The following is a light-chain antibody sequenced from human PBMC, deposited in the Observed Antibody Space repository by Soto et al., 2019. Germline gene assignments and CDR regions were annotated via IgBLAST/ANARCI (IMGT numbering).Light chain of an antibody. Sequence: IQMTQSPFYLSAYVGDTVNITCRASQNIGNFFNWYQQKPGGTPKILISGAATLDTAAPPRFSGRGSGTEFSLTITGLQSDDFATYYCQQTFSIFWTFCPGTRVE. CDR3: QQTFSIFWT. J-gene: IGKJ1*01. CDR1: QNIGNF. V-gene: IGKV1-39*01. CDR2: GAA.